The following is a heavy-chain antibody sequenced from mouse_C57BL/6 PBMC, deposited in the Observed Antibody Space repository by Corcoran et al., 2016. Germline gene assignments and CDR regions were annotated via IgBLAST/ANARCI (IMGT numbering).Heavy chain of an antibody. Sequence: QVQLQQSGAELVKPGASVKISCKASGYAFSSYWMTWVKQRPGKGLEWIGQIYPGDGDTNYNGKFKGKATLTADKSSSTAYMQLSSLTSEDSAVYFCARSGPYSNSFAYWGQGTLVTVSA. CDR1: GYAFSSYW. CDR3: ARSGPYSNSFAY. V-gene: IGHV1-80*01. D-gene: IGHD2-5*01. J-gene: IGHJ3*01. CDR2: IYPGDGDT.